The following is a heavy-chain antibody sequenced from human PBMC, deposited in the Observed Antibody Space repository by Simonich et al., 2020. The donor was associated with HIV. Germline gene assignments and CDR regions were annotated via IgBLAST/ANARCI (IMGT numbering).Heavy chain of an antibody. D-gene: IGHD3-3*01. CDR1: GFTFSSYA. CDR2: SCGSGGST. V-gene: IGHV3-23*01. Sequence: EVQLLESGGGLVQPGGSLRLSCAASGFTFSSYAMSWVRQAPGKWLAWFAGSCGSGGSTYYADSVKGRFTISRDNSKNTLYLQMNSLRAEDTAVYYCAKDRYYNFWSGYYDYWGQGTLVTVSS. CDR3: AKDRYYNFWSGYYDY. J-gene: IGHJ4*02.